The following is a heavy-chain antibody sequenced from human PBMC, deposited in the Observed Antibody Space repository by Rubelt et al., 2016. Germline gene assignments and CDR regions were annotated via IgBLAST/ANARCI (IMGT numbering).Heavy chain of an antibody. CDR1: GGTFSSYA. V-gene: IGHV1-69*04. CDR2: IIPILGIA. CDR3: ASSYGSGSPTDY. J-gene: IGHJ4*02. Sequence: QVQLVQSGAEVKKPGSSVKVSCKASGGTFSSYAISWVRQAPGQGLEWMGRIIPILGIANYAHKFHGRVTITADKSTSTAYMELSSLRSEDTAVYYCASSYGSGSPTDYWGQGTLVTVSS. D-gene: IGHD3-10*01.